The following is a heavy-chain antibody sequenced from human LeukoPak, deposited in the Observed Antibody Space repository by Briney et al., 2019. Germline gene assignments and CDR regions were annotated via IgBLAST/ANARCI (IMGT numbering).Heavy chain of an antibody. CDR2: TYYRSKWFI. CDR3: TRSDCSSGRCPGFDN. CDR1: GDSVSSNSAA. V-gene: IGHV6-1*01. J-gene: IGHJ4*02. D-gene: IGHD6-19*01. Sequence: PSQTLSLTCGISGDSVSSNSAAWNWIRQSPSRGLEWLGRTYYRSKWFINYAPSVKSRIIINPDTPKNQVSLQLNSVTPEDTAMYYCTRSDCSSGRCPGFDNWGQGTLVTVSS.